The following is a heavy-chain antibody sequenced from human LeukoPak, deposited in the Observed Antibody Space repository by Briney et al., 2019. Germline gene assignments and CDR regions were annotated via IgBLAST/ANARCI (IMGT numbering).Heavy chain of an antibody. D-gene: IGHD1-26*01. CDR3: ARVASQWEVRDFDY. CDR1: GYTFTGYY. V-gene: IGHV1-2*02. CDR2: INPNSGGT. Sequence: VASVKVSCKASGYTFTGYYIHWVRQAPGQGLEWMGWINPNSGGTNYAQNFQGRVTMTRDTSNSTAYMELSRLRSDDTAVYYCARVASQWEVRDFDYWGQGTLVTVS. J-gene: IGHJ4*02.